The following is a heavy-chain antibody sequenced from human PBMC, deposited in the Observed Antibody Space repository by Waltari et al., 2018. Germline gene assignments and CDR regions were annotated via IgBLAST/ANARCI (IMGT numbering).Heavy chain of an antibody. CDR1: GFTFSRYS. J-gene: IGHJ2*01. V-gene: IGHV3-21*01. CDR2: ISRGSNYI. Sequence: EEQLVASGGGLVKPGGSLRLSCGVSGFTFSRYSMNWVRQAPGKGLEWVSSISRGSNYIYYAESVKGRFTISRDNAKNSLYLQMNSLRAEDTAVYYCARGWGSGSWYFDLWGRGTLVTVSS. CDR3: ARGWGSGSWYFDL. D-gene: IGHD6-19*01.